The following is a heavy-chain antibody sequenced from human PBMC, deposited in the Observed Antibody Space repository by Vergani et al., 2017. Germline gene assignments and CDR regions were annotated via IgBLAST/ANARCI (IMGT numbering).Heavy chain of an antibody. CDR3: ARDLRLLYNRFDP. CDR1: GFTFNQYG. J-gene: IGHJ5*02. CDR2: TWYDGNNK. Sequence: QVQLVESGGGVVQPGRSLRLSCAASGFTFNQYGMHWVRQAPGKGLEWVAVTWYDGNNKQYADSVKGRFTISRDNSKSTMYLQMNSLRDEDTVVYYCARDLRLLYNRFDPWGQGTMVTGCS. D-gene: IGHD1-14*01. V-gene: IGHV3-33*01.